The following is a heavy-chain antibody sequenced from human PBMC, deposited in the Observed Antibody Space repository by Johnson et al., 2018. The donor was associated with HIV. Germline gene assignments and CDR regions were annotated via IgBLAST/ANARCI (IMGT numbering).Heavy chain of an antibody. CDR3: TTAASSSWCGEDAFDI. Sequence: VQLVESGGGLVQPGGSLRLSCAASGFTFSSYWMSWVRQAPGRGLEWVGRIKSKTDGGTTDYAAPVKGRFTISRDDSKNTLYLQMNSLKTEDTAVYYCTTAASSSWCGEDAFDIWGQGTMVTVSS. J-gene: IGHJ3*02. D-gene: IGHD6-13*01. V-gene: IGHV3-15*01. CDR2: IKSKTDGGTT. CDR1: GFTFSSYW.